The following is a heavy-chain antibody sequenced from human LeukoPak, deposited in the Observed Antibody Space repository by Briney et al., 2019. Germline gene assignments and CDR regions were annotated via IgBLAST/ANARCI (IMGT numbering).Heavy chain of an antibody. CDR3: ARGYFYDSSGGY. Sequence: GGSLRLSCAASGFTVSSNYMSWVRQAPGKGLEWVSVIYSGGSTYYADSVKGRFTTSRDNSKNTLYLQMNSLRAEDTAVYYCARGYFYDSSGGYWGQGTLVTVSS. D-gene: IGHD3-22*01. J-gene: IGHJ4*02. CDR1: GFTVSSNY. V-gene: IGHV3-53*01. CDR2: IYSGGST.